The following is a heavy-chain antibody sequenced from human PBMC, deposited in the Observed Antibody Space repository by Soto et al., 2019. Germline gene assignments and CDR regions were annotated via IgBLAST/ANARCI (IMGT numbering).Heavy chain of an antibody. CDR2: IYHSGST. V-gene: IGHV4-4*02. Sequence: SETLSLTCAVSGGSISSSNWWSWVRQPPGKGLEWIGEIYHSGSTNYNPSLKSRVTISIDKSKNQFSLNLTSVTAADTAVYYCARDQLAMGASGSHPWGQGTLVTVSS. J-gene: IGHJ5*02. CDR1: GGSISSSNW. CDR3: ARDQLAMGASGSHP. D-gene: IGHD6-19*01.